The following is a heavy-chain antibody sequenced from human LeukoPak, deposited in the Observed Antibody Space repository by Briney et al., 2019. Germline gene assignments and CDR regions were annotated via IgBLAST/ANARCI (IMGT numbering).Heavy chain of an antibody. J-gene: IGHJ5*02. CDR1: GFTFSSYS. CDR3: AKDSWSHGDYPYNWFDP. CDR2: ISSSSSNR. Sequence: GRSLRLSCAASGFTFSSYSMNWVRQAPGKGLEWVSYISSSSSNRFYADSVKGRFTIPRDNSKNTLYLQMNSLRAEDTAVYYCAKDSWSHGDYPYNWFDPWGQGTLVTVSS. V-gene: IGHV3-48*01. D-gene: IGHD4-17*01.